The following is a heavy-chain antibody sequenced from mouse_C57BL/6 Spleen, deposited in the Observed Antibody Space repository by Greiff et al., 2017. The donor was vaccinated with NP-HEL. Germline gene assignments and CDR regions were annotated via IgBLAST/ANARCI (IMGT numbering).Heavy chain of an antibody. CDR3: ARSARDYFDY. V-gene: IGHV1-64*01. CDR1: GYNFTSYW. Sequence: QVQLQQPGAELVKPGASVKLSCKASGYNFTSYWMHWVKQRPGQGLEWIGMIHPNSGSTNYNEKFKSKATLTVDKSSSTAYMQLSSLTSEDSAVYYCARSARDYFDYWGQGTTLTVSS. J-gene: IGHJ2*01. CDR2: IHPNSGST.